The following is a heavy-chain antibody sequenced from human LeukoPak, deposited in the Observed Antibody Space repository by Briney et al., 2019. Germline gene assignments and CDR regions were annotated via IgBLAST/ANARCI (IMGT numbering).Heavy chain of an antibody. J-gene: IGHJ6*03. Sequence: SETLSLTCTVSGGSIGTYYWSWIRQPPGKGLEWIGYIYTSGSTNYNPSLKSRVTISVDTSKNQFSLKLSSVTAADTAVYYCARTTYDSSGYGYYYMDVWGKGTTVTVSS. CDR3: ARTTYDSSGYGYYYMDV. V-gene: IGHV4-4*09. CDR1: GGSIGTYY. CDR2: IYTSGST. D-gene: IGHD3-22*01.